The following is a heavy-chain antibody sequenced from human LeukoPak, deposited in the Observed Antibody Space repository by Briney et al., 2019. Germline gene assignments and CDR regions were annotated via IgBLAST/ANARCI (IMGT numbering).Heavy chain of an antibody. CDR2: ISAYNGNT. J-gene: IGHJ3*02. V-gene: IGHV1-18*01. CDR1: GGTFSTYA. D-gene: IGHD3-10*01. CDR3: ARESPRPMVRGDIDAFDI. Sequence: ASVKVSCKASGGTFSTYAISWVRQAPGQGLEWMGWISAYNGNTNYAQKLQGRVTMTTDTSTSTAHMELRSLRSDDTAVYYCARESPRPMVRGDIDAFDIWGQGTMVTVSS.